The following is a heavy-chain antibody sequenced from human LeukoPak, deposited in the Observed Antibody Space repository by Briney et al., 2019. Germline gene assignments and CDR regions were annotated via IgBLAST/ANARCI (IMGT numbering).Heavy chain of an antibody. V-gene: IGHV3-30-3*01. D-gene: IGHD3-10*01. CDR3: ARDPDHRVVVPKLDY. CDR1: GFTFGSYA. CDR2: ISYDGSNK. Sequence: GGSLRLSCAVSGFTFGSYAMHWARQAPGKGLEWVAVISYDGSNKYYADSVKGRFTISRDNFKNTLYLQMNSLRPEDTALYYCARDPDHRVVVPKLDYWGQGTLVTVSS. J-gene: IGHJ4*02.